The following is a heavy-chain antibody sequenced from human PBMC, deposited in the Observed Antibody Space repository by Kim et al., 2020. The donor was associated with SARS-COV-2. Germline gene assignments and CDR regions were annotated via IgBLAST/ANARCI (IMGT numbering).Heavy chain of an antibody. Sequence: GGSLRLSCEASGFTFSNNAIHWVRQAPGKGLEWVAVISNDGSNKYYADSVKGRFTISRDNSKNNVFLLINSLTAEDTSVYYCARDRDVLTGYPSHFFDS. CDR3: ARDRDVLTGYPSHFFDS. V-gene: IGHV3-30*04. CDR2: ISNDGSNK. J-gene: IGHJ4*01. CDR1: GFTFSNNA. D-gene: IGHD3-9*01.